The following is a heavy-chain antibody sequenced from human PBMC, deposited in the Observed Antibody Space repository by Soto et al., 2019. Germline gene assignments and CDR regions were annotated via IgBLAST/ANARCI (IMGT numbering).Heavy chain of an antibody. J-gene: IGHJ5*01. D-gene: IGHD3-3*01. CDR2: ISDNGNSK. CDR3: AKDRSCGVVPKWLDS. Sequence: QVQLVESGGGVVQPGRSLRLSCAASGFTFSSYGMHWVRQAPGKGLEWVAAISDNGNSKYYGDSVKGRFTISRDSSRNTLHLQRDTRRTEDTAVYYCAKDRSCGVVPKWLDSWGQGTPVTVSS. CDR1: GFTFSSYG. V-gene: IGHV3-30*18.